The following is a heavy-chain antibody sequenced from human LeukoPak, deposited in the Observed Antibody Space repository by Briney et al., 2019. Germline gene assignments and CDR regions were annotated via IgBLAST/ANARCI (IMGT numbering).Heavy chain of an antibody. D-gene: IGHD5-12*01. V-gene: IGHV4-39*01. CDR1: GGSISSSSYY. CDR3: ARHRAGYEGLSWFDP. Sequence: SETLSLTCTVSGGSISSSSYYWGWIRQPPGKGLEWIGSIYYSGSTYYNPSLKSRVTISVDTSKNQFSLKLSSVTAADTAVYYCARHRAGYEGLSWFDPWGQGTLVTVSS. CDR2: IYYSGST. J-gene: IGHJ5*02.